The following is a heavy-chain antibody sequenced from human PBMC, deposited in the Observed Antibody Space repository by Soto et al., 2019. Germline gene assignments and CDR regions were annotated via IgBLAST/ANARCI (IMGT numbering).Heavy chain of an antibody. CDR3: TTDLFNAVVIWRVDY. D-gene: IGHD2-21*01. CDR2: IKSKTDGGTT. CDR1: GFTFSNAW. Sequence: GGSLRLSCAASGFTFSNAWMSWVRQAPGKGLEWVGRIKSKTDGGTTDYAAPVKGRFTISRDDSKNTLYLQMNSLKTEDTAVYYCTTDLFNAVVIWRVDYWGQGTLVTVSS. J-gene: IGHJ4*02. V-gene: IGHV3-15*01.